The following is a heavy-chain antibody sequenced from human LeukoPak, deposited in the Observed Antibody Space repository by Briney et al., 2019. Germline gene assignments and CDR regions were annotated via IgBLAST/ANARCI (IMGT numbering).Heavy chain of an antibody. J-gene: IGHJ3*02. V-gene: IGHV3-48*03. CDR1: WFNFSNYE. CDR2: IGLRGNTL. D-gene: IGHD3-16*01. Sequence: GDSVSLFCSPSWFNFSNYEMNWLRPPPGKGLEGVSYIGLRGNTLYYTDSVRGRFTISRDNDRNSLYLQMNSLRVEDTAVYYCARVPESEDTFESALDIWGVGTMVTVSS. CDR3: ARVPESEDTFESALDI.